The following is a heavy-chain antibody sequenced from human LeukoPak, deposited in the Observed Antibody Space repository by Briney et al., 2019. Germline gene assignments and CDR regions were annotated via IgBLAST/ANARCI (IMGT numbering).Heavy chain of an antibody. CDR3: AKGTTVTYYYFDY. J-gene: IGHJ4*02. CDR2: ISGSGGST. CDR1: GFTFSDYA. D-gene: IGHD4-17*01. Sequence: GGSLRLSCAASGFTFSDYAMTWVRQAPGMGLEWVSAISGSGGSTYYADSVKGRFTISRDNSKNTLYLQMNSLRAEDTAVYYCAKGTTVTYYYFDYWGQGTLVTVSS. V-gene: IGHV3-23*01.